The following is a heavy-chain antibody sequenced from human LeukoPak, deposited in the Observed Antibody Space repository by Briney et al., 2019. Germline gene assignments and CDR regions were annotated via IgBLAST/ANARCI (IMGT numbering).Heavy chain of an antibody. D-gene: IGHD3-22*01. CDR3: ARGRQIKQWLRDVGWFDP. CDR1: GFTFSSYS. V-gene: IGHV4-59*12. J-gene: IGHJ5*02. CDR2: IYGSGTT. Sequence: GSLRLSCAASGFTFSSYSMNWIRQPPGKGLEWIGYIYGSGTTYYNPPLKSQVTISVDTSKNQFSLRLSSVTAADTAVYYCARGRQIKQWLRDVGWFDPWGQGTLVTVSS.